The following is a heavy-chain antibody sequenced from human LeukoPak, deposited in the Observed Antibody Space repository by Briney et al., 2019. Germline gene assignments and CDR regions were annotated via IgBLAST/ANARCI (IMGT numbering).Heavy chain of an antibody. CDR2: ISGGGRST. CDR3: ARDLGYCTNGVCHSRFDY. Sequence: GGTLGLSCGASGFTFSTCAVSWVRQAPGKGLEWVSTISGGGRSTDYADSVKGRFSISRDNTKGSLFLQLNSLRAEDTAVYYCARDLGYCTNGVCHSRFDYWGQGTLVAVSS. V-gene: IGHV3-23*01. D-gene: IGHD2-8*01. J-gene: IGHJ4*02. CDR1: GFTFSTCA.